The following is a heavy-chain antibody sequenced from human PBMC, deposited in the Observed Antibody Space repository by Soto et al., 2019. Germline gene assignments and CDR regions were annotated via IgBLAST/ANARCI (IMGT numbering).Heavy chain of an antibody. Sequence: EVELLESGGGLVQPEGSLRLSCAASGFTFSTYAMGWVRQAPGKGLEWVSVVSSGGGTHYADSVKGRFTVSRENSKNTLSLQMNSPRADDTAVYYCATRRGAGGHFDYWGQGALVTVSS. CDR2: VSSGGGT. CDR1: GFTFSTYA. CDR3: ATRRGAGGHFDY. J-gene: IGHJ4*02. V-gene: IGHV3-23*01. D-gene: IGHD2-15*01.